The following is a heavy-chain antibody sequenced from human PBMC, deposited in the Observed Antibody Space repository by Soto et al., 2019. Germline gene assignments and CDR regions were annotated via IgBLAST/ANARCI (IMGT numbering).Heavy chain of an antibody. CDR3: PRGFTYLGY. V-gene: IGHV1-46*01. CDR1: GYTFTSYS. CDR2: INPSGGST. J-gene: IGHJ4*02. Sequence: GASVKVSSKASGYTFTSYSMHWLRQSPRQRLERIRIINPSGGSTSYAQKVQGRVTMCRDTSTSRVCMVLSSLISEDAALCYLPRGFTYLGYLRQGTLVTVSS.